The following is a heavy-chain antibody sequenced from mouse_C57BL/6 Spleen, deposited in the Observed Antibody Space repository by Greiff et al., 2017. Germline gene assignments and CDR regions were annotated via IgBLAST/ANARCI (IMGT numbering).Heavy chain of an antibody. J-gene: IGHJ1*03. CDR3: ATTVVAPYWYFDV. CDR1: GYTFTSYW. V-gene: IGHV1-64*01. D-gene: IGHD1-1*01. Sequence: LQQPGASVKLSCKASGYTFTSYWMHWVKQRPGQGLEWIGMIHPNSGSTNYNEKFKSKATLTVDKSSSTAYMQLSSLTSEDSAVYYCATTVVAPYWYFDVWGTGTTVTVSS. CDR2: IHPNSGST.